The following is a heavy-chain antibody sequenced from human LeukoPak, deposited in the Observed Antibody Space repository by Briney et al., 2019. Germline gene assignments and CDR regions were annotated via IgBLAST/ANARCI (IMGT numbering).Heavy chain of an antibody. CDR2: IKSKTDGGTT. V-gene: IGHV3-15*01. Sequence: KPGGSLRLTCAASGFTFTNAWMSWVRQAPGKGLEWVGRIKSKTDGGTTDYAAPVKGRFTISRDDPKTTLYLQMNSLKTEDTAVYYCTTDRDYDVLTGFYIPPVDYWGQGALVTVSS. CDR1: GFTFTNAW. D-gene: IGHD3-9*01. CDR3: TTDRDYDVLTGFYIPPVDY. J-gene: IGHJ4*02.